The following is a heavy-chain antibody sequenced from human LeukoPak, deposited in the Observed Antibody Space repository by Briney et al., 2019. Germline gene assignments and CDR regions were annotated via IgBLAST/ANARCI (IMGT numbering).Heavy chain of an antibody. CDR1: EFTFSSYG. J-gene: IGHJ3*02. D-gene: IGHD6-6*01. CDR3: ARDYRGSSFADDAFDI. Sequence: GGSLRLSCAASEFTFSSYGMHWVRQAPGKGLEWVAFIRYDGSNKYYADSVKGRFTISRDNSKNTLYLQMNSLRAEDTAVYYCARDYRGSSFADDAFDIWGQGTMVTVSS. CDR2: IRYDGSNK. V-gene: IGHV3-30*02.